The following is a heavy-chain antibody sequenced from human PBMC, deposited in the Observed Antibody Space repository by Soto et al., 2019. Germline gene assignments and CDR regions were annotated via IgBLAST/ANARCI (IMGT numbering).Heavy chain of an antibody. CDR2: LNHSGTT. D-gene: IGHD3-22*01. J-gene: IGHJ4*02. CDR3: ARVSRGYNDH. CDR1: GGSFSDYF. V-gene: IGHV4-34*01. Sequence: QVQLQQWGAGLLKPSETLSLTCAVYGGSFSDYFWSWIRQPPGKGLEWIGELNHSGTTYYNPSLESRFSMSVERSKKQFSLQLTSVTAAGTAVYYCARVSRGYNDHWGKGTLFTVSS.